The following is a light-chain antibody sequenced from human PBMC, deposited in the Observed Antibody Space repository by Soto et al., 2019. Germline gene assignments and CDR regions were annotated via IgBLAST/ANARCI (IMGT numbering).Light chain of an antibody. CDR2: SNN. Sequence: QPVLTQPPSASGTPGQRVTISCSGSSSNIGSNTVNWYQQRPGTAPKLLIYSNNQRPSGVPDRFSGSKSGTSASLAISGLQSEDEADYYCAAWDDSLNGPVFGGGTKVTVL. J-gene: IGLJ2*01. V-gene: IGLV1-44*01. CDR1: SSNIGSNT. CDR3: AAWDDSLNGPV.